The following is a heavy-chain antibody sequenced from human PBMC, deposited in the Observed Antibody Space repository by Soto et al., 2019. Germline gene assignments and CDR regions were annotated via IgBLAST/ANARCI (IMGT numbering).Heavy chain of an antibody. Sequence: QVQLQESGPGLVKPSQTLSLTCTVSGGSISSGGYYWSWIRQHPGKGLEWIGYIYYSGSTYYNPSLKIQVTISVATSKNQFSLKLSSVTAADTALYYCARESGMTTGAFDIWGQGTMVTVSS. D-gene: IGHD4-17*01. J-gene: IGHJ3*02. V-gene: IGHV4-31*01. CDR2: IYYSGST. CDR3: ARESGMTTGAFDI. CDR1: GGSISSGGYY.